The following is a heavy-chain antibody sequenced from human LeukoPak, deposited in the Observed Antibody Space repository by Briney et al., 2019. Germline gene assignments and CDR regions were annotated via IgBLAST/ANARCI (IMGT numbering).Heavy chain of an antibody. CDR2: IYYTGST. D-gene: IGHD3-10*01. CDR1: GGSISTDY. V-gene: IGHV4-59*01. J-gene: IGHJ4*02. Sequence: PSETLSLTCAVSGGSISTDYWSWIRQPPGKGLEWIGYIYYTGSTNYNPSLKSRVTISVDTSRNHFSLKLSSVTAADTAVYYCARYGSGAYLQFDYWGQGTLVTVSS. CDR3: ARYGSGAYLQFDY.